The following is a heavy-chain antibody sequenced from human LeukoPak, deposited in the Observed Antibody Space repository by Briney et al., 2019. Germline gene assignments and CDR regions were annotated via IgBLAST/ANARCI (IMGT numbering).Heavy chain of an antibody. D-gene: IGHD5-24*01. CDR3: ARGLYYGYNY. CDR2: INHSGST. CDR1: GGSFSGYY. V-gene: IGHV4-34*01. J-gene: IGHJ4*02. Sequence: SETLSLTCAVYGGSFSGYYWSWIRQPPGKGLEWIGEINHSGSTNYNPSLKSRVTISVDTSKNQFSLKLSSVTAADTAVYYCARGLYYGYNYWGQGTLVTVSS.